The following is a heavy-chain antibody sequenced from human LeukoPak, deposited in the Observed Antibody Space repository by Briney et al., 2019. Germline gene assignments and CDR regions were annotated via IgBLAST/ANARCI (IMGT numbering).Heavy chain of an antibody. D-gene: IGHD3-22*01. CDR1: GFTFSSYE. CDR3: ARDPRHYYDSSGYVDY. CDR2: ISSSGSTI. Sequence: GGSLRLSXAASGFTFSSYEMNWVRQAPGKGLEWVSYISSSGSTIYYADSVKGRFTISRDNAKNSLYLQMNSLRAEDTAVYYCARDPRHYYDSSGYVDYWGQGTLVTVSS. V-gene: IGHV3-48*03. J-gene: IGHJ4*02.